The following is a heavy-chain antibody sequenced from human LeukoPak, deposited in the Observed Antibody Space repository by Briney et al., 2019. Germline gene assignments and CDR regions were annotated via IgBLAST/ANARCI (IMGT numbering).Heavy chain of an antibody. CDR1: GVTFSSYV. J-gene: IGHJ3*02. CDR3: VQEGPRGLAFDI. CDR2: VSGSGGGT. V-gene: IGHV3-23*01. Sequence: GGSLRLSCEASGVTFSSYVMSWVRQAPGKGPEWVSGVSGSGGGTLYADSVKGRFPISRDNSKNTLYLQMNSLRAEDTAVYYCVQEGPRGLAFDIWGQGTKVTVSS.